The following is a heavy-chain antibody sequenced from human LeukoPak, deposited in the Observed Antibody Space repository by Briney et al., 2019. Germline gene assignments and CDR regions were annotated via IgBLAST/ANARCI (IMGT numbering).Heavy chain of an antibody. CDR1: GFTFSSYA. CDR2: ISGSGGST. CDR3: ATFGGVIVLPYFDY. V-gene: IGHV3-23*01. J-gene: IGHJ4*02. Sequence: SGGSLRLSCAASGFTFSSYAMSWVRRAPGKGLEWVSVISGSGGSTYYADSVKGRFIISRDNSKNTLYLQMNSLRAEDTAVYYCATFGGVIVLPYFDYWGQGTLVTVSS. D-gene: IGHD3-16*02.